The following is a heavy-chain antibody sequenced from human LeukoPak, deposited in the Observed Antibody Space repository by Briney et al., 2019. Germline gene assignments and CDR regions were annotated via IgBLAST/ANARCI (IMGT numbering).Heavy chain of an antibody. V-gene: IGHV3-23*01. CDR1: GFTFSGYG. D-gene: IGHD3-22*01. CDR3: AKSHEPYYYDSSGYYDDY. J-gene: IGHJ4*02. Sequence: GGSLRLSCAASGFTFSGYGMSWVRQAPGKGLEWVSSISAGSGSTDYADSVKGRFTISRDDSKNTLYLQMKSLRAEDTAVYYCAKSHEPYYYDSSGYYDDYWGQGTLVTVSS. CDR2: ISAGSGST.